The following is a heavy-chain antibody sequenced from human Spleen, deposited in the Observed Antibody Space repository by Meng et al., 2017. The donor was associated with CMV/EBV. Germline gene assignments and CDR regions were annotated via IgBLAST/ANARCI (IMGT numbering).Heavy chain of an antibody. J-gene: IGHJ6*02. CDR2: INHSGST. D-gene: IGHD1-1*01. V-gene: IGHV4-34*01. Sequence: GSLRLSCAVYGGSFSGYYWTWIRQPPGKGLEWIGEINHSGSTSYNPSLKSRVTISVDTSKNQFSLKLSSVTAADTAAYYCATIGDSWKSDVWGQGTTVTVSS. CDR3: ATIGDSWKSDV. CDR1: GGSFSGYY.